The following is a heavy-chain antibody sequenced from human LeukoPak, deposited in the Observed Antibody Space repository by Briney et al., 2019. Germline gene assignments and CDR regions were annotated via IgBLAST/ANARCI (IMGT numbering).Heavy chain of an antibody. J-gene: IGHJ4*02. V-gene: IGHV4-30-2*01. CDR3: ARRPPRVSSTSCYGYDY. CDR2: IYHSGST. CDR1: GGSISSGGYS. Sequence: SETLSLTCAVSGGSISSGGYSWSWIRQPPGKGLEWIGYIYHSGSTNYNPSLKSRVTISVDTSKNQFSLKLSSVTAADTAVYYCARRPPRVSSTSCYGYDYWGQGTLVTVSS. D-gene: IGHD2-2*01.